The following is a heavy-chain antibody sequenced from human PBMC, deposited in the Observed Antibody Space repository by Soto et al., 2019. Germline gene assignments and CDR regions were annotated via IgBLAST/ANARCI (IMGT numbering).Heavy chain of an antibody. CDR2: IWYDGSNK. CDR3: ASDRRRTTVPRAGMDV. CDR1: GFTFSSYG. Sequence: GGSLRLSCAASGFTFSSYGMHWVRQAPGKGLEWVVVIWYDGSNKYYADSVKGRFTISRDNSKNTLYLQMNSLRAEDTAVYYCASDRRRTTVPRAGMDVWGQGTTVTVS. J-gene: IGHJ6*02. V-gene: IGHV3-33*01. D-gene: IGHD4-17*01.